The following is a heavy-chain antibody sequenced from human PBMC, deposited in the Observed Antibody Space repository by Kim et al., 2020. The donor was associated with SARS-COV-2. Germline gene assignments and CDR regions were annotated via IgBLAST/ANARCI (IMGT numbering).Heavy chain of an antibody. CDR3: AKGDDFWSGPDERIYGMDV. J-gene: IGHJ6*02. V-gene: IGHV3-23*01. D-gene: IGHD3-3*01. Sequence: RFTISRDNSKNTLYLQMNSLRAEDTAVYYCAKGDDFWSGPDERIYGMDVWGQGTTVTVSS.